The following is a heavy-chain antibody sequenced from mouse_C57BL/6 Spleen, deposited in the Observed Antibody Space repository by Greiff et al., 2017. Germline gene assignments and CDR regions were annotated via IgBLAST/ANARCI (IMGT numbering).Heavy chain of an antibody. CDR3: ARRVTTVVATFYWYFGV. CDR2: IYPSDSET. Sequence: QVQLQQPGAELVRPGSSVKLSCKASGYTFTSYWMDWVKQRPGQGLEWIGNIYPSDSETHYNQKFKDKATLTVDKSSSTAYMQLSSLTSEDSAVYYCARRVTTVVATFYWYFGVWGTGTTVTVSS. CDR1: GYTFTSYW. D-gene: IGHD1-1*01. J-gene: IGHJ1*03. V-gene: IGHV1-61*01.